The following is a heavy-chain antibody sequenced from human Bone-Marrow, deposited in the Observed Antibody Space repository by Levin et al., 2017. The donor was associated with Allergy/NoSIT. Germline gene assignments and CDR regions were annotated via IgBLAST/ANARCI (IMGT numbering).Heavy chain of an antibody. J-gene: IGHJ6*02. CDR2: IKQDGSES. CDR3: ARETNYDSLTGRSSYAMDV. V-gene: IGHV3-7*01. CDR1: GFTFSNYW. Sequence: GGSLRLSCAASGFTFSNYWMSWVRQAPGKGLEWVASIKQDGSESYYVDSVKGRFTMSRDNAKNSLSVQMNSLRAEDTAVYFCARETNYDSLTGRSSYAMDVWGQGTTVTVSS. D-gene: IGHD3-9*01.